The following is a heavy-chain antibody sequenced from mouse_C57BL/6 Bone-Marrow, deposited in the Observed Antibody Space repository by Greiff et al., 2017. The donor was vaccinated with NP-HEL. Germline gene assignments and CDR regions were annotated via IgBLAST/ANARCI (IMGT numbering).Heavy chain of an antibody. CDR2: IDPSDSYT. V-gene: IGHV1-69*01. Sequence: VQLQQPGAELVMPGASVKLSCKASGYTFTSYWMHWVKQRPGQGLEWIGEIDPSDSYTNYNQKFKGKSTLTVDKSSSTAYMQLSILTSENSAVYYCARSSLHYYGNSSYAMDYWGQGTAVTVSS. CDR1: GYTFTSYW. CDR3: ARSSLHYYGNSSYAMDY. D-gene: IGHD1-1*01. J-gene: IGHJ4*01.